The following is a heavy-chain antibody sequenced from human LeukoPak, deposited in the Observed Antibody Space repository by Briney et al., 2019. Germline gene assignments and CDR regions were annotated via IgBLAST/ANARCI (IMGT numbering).Heavy chain of an antibody. CDR1: GGSFSGYY. V-gene: IGHV4-34*01. CDR3: ARDANGSDLHYYHMDV. J-gene: IGHJ6*03. Sequence: PSETLSLTCAVYGGSFSGYYWSWIRQPPGKGPEWIGEINHSGRTNYNPSLNSRVSISLDTSKNQFSLRLTSVTAADTAVYFCARDANGSDLHYYHMDVWGKGTTVTVSS. D-gene: IGHD6-25*01. CDR2: INHSGRT.